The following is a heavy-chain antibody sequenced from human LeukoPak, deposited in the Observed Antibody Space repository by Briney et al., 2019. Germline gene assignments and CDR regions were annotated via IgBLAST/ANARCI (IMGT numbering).Heavy chain of an antibody. V-gene: IGHV4-59*01. CDR1: GGSISSYY. D-gene: IGHD3-10*01. Sequence: SETLSLTCTVSGGSISSYYWSWIRQPPGKGLEWIGYIYYSGSTNYNPSLKSRVTISVDTSKNQFSLKLSSVTAADTAVYYCASGSQRGDWFDPWGQGTLVTVSS. CDR3: ASGSQRGDWFDP. J-gene: IGHJ5*02. CDR2: IYYSGST.